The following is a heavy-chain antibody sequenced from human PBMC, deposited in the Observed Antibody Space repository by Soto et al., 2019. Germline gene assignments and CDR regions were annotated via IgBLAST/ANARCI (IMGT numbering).Heavy chain of an antibody. CDR2: VIPILGQA. CDR3: ARVGGVGAPPGADF. J-gene: IGHJ4*02. D-gene: IGHD1-26*01. V-gene: IGHV1-69*01. Sequence: QVQLVQSGAEVKKPGSSVKVSCKASGGIFSSYAISWLRQAPGQGLEWMGAVIPILGQAYYAQNFQDRVTITADESTRTAYMDLISLRSEDTAVYFCARVGGVGAPPGADFWGQATLVTVSS. CDR1: GGIFSSYA.